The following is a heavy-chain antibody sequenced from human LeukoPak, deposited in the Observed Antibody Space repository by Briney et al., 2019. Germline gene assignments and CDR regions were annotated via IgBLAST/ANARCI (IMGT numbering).Heavy chain of an antibody. CDR2: ISASGRNT. Sequence: GGSLRLSCAASGFTFGNYAMSWVRQAPGKGLEWVSVISASGRNTYYSDSAKGQFTISRDNSKNTLYLQMSGLRAEDTAVYYCVRRGSNYPYYMDVWGKGTTVTVSS. CDR1: GFTFGNYA. CDR3: VRRGSNYPYYMDV. D-gene: IGHD4-11*01. V-gene: IGHV3-23*01. J-gene: IGHJ6*03.